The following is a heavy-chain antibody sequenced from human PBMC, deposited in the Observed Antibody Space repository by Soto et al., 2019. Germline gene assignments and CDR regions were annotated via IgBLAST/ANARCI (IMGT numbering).Heavy chain of an antibody. J-gene: IGHJ4*02. CDR2: IIPIFGTA. V-gene: IGHV1-69*13. D-gene: IGHD3-22*01. CDR3: ARALLYYDSSGYYYPYYFDY. Sequence: SVQVSCKSWGGTLRYYAISWVRQAPVQVLEWMGGIIPIFGTANYAQKFQGRVTITADESTSTAYMELSSLRSEDTAVYYCARALLYYDSSGYYYPYYFDYWGQGNLVTVSS. CDR1: GGTLRYYA.